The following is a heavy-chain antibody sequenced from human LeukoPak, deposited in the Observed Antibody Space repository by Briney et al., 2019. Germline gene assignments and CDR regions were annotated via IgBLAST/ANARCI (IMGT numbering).Heavy chain of an antibody. V-gene: IGHV4-34*01. D-gene: IGHD6-13*01. CDR2: INHSGNT. Sequence: PSETPSLTCAVFGGSFSGYYWSWIRQPPGKGLEWIGEINHSGNTNYNPSLKSRVTISVDTSKNQFSLKVSSVTAADTAVYYCARGRVRQQLWGQGTLVTVSS. CDR3: ARGRVRQQL. CDR1: GGSFSGYY. J-gene: IGHJ4*02.